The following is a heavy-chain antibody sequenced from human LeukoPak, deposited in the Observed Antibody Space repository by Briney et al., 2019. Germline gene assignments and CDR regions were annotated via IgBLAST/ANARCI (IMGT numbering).Heavy chain of an antibody. CDR2: IYHSGST. D-gene: IGHD3-10*01. CDR1: GGSISSYY. J-gene: IGHJ4*02. CDR3: ARDGGPLWIGELL. V-gene: IGHV4-59*12. Sequence: PSETLSLTCTVSGGSISSYYWSWIRQPPGKGLEWIGYIYHSGSTYYNPSLKSRVTISVDRSKNQFSLKLSSVTAADTAVYYCARDGGPLWIGELLWGQGTLVTVSS.